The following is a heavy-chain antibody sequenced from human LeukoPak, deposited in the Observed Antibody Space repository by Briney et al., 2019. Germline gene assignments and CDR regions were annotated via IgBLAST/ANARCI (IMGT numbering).Heavy chain of an antibody. Sequence: PSETLSLTCTVSGGSIRSYYWSFIRQPPGKGPEWIGYIYYSGSTNYNPSLKSRVTISVDTSKNQFSLKLSSVTAADTAVYYCATTFYSTSSRYFEYWGQGTLVTVSS. V-gene: IGHV4-59*01. D-gene: IGHD6-6*01. CDR3: ATTFYSTSSRYFEY. CDR2: IYYSGST. CDR1: GGSIRSYY. J-gene: IGHJ4*02.